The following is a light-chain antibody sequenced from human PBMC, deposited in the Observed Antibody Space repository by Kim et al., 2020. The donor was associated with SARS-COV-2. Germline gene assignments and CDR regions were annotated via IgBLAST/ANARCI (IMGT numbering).Light chain of an antibody. V-gene: IGKV3-20*01. CDR3: QQYASSPQT. Sequence: SPAERAPLSCRATQSITNNFIAWYQQKPGQAPRLLIFGASRRATGIQDRFSGSGSGTDFTLTISRLEPEDFALYYCQQYASSPQTFGQGTKVDIK. J-gene: IGKJ1*01. CDR2: GAS. CDR1: QSITNNF.